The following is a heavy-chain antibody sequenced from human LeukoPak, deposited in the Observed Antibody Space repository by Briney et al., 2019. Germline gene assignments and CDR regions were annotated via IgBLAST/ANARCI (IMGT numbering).Heavy chain of an antibody. CDR3: ARVGRFPDY. Sequence: SETLSLTCAVYGGSFSGYYWSWIRQPPGKGLEWIGEINHSGSTNYNPSLKSRATISVDTSKNQFSLKLSSVTAADTAVYYCARVGRFPDYWGQGTPVTVSS. CDR1: GGSFSGYY. CDR2: INHSGST. J-gene: IGHJ4*02. V-gene: IGHV4-34*01.